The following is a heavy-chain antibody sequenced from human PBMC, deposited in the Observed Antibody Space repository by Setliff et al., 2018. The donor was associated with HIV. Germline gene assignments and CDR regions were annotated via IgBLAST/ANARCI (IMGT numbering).Heavy chain of an antibody. CDR2: SGDT. CDR1: GGSITGYY. Sequence: SETLSLTCSVSGGSITGYYWSWIRQPAGKDMEWIGRSGDTIYNPSLKSRVTISVDTSKNQFSLKLNSVSPTDTAVYYCTRLALGNWGQGTLVTVS. CDR3: TRLALGN. J-gene: IGHJ4*02. V-gene: IGHV4-4*07. D-gene: IGHD3-3*02.